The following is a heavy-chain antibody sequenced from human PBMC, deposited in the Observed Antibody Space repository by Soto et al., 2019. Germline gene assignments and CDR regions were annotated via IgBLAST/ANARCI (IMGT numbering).Heavy chain of an antibody. CDR2: VSKSDYT. V-gene: IGHV3-21*01. Sequence: LRLSCAVSGFTFTNYGFNWVRQAPGKGLEWVPSVSKSDYTYYSDSVKGRFTISRDNAKNSVSLQMNNLRAEDTAVYYCTREDSIIIPAVADFWGQGTLVTVSS. CDR1: GFTFTNYG. CDR3: TREDSIIIPAVADF. D-gene: IGHD6-19*01. J-gene: IGHJ4*02.